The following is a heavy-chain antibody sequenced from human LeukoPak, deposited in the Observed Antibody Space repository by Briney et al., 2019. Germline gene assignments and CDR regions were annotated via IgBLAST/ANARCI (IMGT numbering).Heavy chain of an antibody. CDR1: GFTFSGSA. Sequence: GGSLRLSCAASGFTFSGSAMHWVRQASGKGLEWVGRIRSKANSYATAYAASVKGRFTISRDNSKNTLWLQMNSLKGEDTAVYYCVQDWAWGAFAYWGQGTLVTVSS. CDR3: VQDWAWGAFAY. V-gene: IGHV3-73*01. CDR2: IRSKANSYAT. J-gene: IGHJ4*02. D-gene: IGHD7-27*01.